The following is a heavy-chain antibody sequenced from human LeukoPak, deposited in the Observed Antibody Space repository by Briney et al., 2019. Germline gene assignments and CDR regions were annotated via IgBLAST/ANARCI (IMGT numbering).Heavy chain of an antibody. CDR2: IKQDESEK. J-gene: IGHJ6*02. CDR1: EFSFSNYW. Sequence: GGSLRLSCAASEFSFSNYWMTWVRQAPGKGLEWVANIKQDESEKYYVDSVKGRFTISRDNAKNSLYLQMNSLRAEDTAVYYCATAPVDLWSGYYYYGMDVWGQGTTVTVSS. D-gene: IGHD3-3*01. V-gene: IGHV3-7*03. CDR3: ATAPVDLWSGYYYYGMDV.